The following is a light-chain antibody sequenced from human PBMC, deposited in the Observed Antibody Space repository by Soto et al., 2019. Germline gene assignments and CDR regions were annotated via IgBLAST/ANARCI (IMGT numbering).Light chain of an antibody. Sequence: QSALTQPASVSGSPGQSITISCTGTSSDVGGYNYVSWYQQHQGKAPKLMIYDVSNRPSGVCNRFSGSKSGNTASLTISGLQAEDEADYYCSSYTSSSTRLYVFGTGTKVTVL. CDR3: SSYTSSSTRLYV. CDR2: DVS. V-gene: IGLV2-14*01. CDR1: SSDVGGYNY. J-gene: IGLJ1*01.